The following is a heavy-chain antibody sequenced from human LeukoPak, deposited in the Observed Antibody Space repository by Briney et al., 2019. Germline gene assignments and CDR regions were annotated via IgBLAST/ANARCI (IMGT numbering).Heavy chain of an antibody. Sequence: SETLSLTCTVSGGSISSSSYYWGWIRQPRGKGLEWIGSIYYSGSTYYNPSLKSRVTISVDTSKNQFSLKLSSVTAADTAVYYCARHSGGPYIAARPFDYWGQGTLVTVSS. J-gene: IGHJ4*02. CDR2: IYYSGST. CDR3: ARHSGGPYIAARPFDY. D-gene: IGHD6-6*01. V-gene: IGHV4-39*01. CDR1: GGSISSSSYY.